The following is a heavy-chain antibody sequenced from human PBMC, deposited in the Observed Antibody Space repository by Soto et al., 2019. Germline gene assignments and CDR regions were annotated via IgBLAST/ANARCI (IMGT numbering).Heavy chain of an antibody. CDR3: ARDQVGATVSAFDI. CDR1: GFTFSSYG. CDR2: IWYDGSNK. Sequence: GGSLRLSCAASGFTFSSYGMHWVRQAPGKGLEWVAVIWYDGSNKYYADSVKGRFTISRDNSKNTLYLQMNNLRAEDTAVYYCARDQVGATVSAFDIWGQGTMVTVS. V-gene: IGHV3-33*01. D-gene: IGHD1-26*01. J-gene: IGHJ3*02.